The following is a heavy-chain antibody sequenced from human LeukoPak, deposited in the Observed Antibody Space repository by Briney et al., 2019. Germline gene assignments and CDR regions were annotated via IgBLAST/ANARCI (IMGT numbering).Heavy chain of an antibody. CDR3: AKGPSSTSIEIDY. D-gene: IGHD6-13*01. Sequence: GGSLRLSCAASGSTFSSYAMSWVRQAPGKGLEWVSAISGSGGRTYYADSVKGRFTISRDNSKNTLYLQMNSLRAEDTAVYYCAKGPSSTSIEIDYWGQGTLVTVSS. CDR1: GSTFSSYA. CDR2: ISGSGGRT. V-gene: IGHV3-23*01. J-gene: IGHJ4*02.